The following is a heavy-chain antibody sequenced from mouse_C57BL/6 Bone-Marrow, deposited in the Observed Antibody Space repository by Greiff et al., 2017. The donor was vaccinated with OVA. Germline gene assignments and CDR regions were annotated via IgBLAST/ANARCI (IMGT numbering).Heavy chain of an antibody. CDR1: GYTFTNYW. CDR3: ASAVVGY. Sequence: VQLQQPGAELVMPGASVKLSCKASGYTFTNYWMHWVQQRPGQGLEWIGEIDPSDSYTNYNQKFKGKSTMTVDKSSSTAYMQLSSLTSEDSAVYYCASAVVGYWGQGTTLTVSS. D-gene: IGHD1-1*01. CDR2: IDPSDSYT. V-gene: IGHV1-69*01. J-gene: IGHJ2*01.